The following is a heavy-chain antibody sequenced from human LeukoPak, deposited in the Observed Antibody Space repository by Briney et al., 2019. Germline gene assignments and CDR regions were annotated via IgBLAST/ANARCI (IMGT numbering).Heavy chain of an antibody. V-gene: IGHV1-46*01. CDR3: ARGLTPPSWYVDTAMYVPDYYYMDV. CDR2: INPSGGST. Sequence: GASVKVSCKASGYTFTGYYMHWVRQAPGQGLEWMGWINPSGGSTSYAQKFQGRVTMTRDMSTSTVYMELSSLSSEDTAVYYCARGLTPPSWYVDTAMYVPDYYYMDVWGRGTTVTVSS. D-gene: IGHD5-18*01. J-gene: IGHJ6*03. CDR1: GYTFTGYY.